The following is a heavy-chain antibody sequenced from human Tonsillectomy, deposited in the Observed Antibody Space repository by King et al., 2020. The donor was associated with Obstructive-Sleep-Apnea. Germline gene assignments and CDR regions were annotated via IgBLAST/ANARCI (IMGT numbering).Heavy chain of an antibody. V-gene: IGHV4-59*01. CDR1: GGSISSYY. D-gene: IGHD3-9*01. CDR3: AGAPEILTGSGYFDL. Sequence: QVQLQESGPGLVKPSETLSLTCTVSGGSISSYYWSWIRQPPGKGLECIGYIYYSGSTNYNPSLKSRVTISVDTSKNQFSLKLSSVTAADTAVYYCAGAPEILTGSGYFDLWGRGTLVTVSS. J-gene: IGHJ2*01. CDR2: IYYSGST.